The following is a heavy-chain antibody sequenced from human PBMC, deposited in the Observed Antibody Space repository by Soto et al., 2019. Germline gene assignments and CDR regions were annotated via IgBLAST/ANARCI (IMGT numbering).Heavy chain of an antibody. Sequence: EVQLVESGGGLVKPGGSLRLSCAASGFTFSSYSMNWVRQAPGKGLEWVSAISSSSSSIYYAGSVKGRFTISRDNAKNSLYMEMNGLRAEDTAVYYCARGGGDGRYWGQGTLVTVSS. CDR3: ARGGGDGRY. J-gene: IGHJ4*02. CDR2: ISSSSSSI. V-gene: IGHV3-21*01. D-gene: IGHD3-16*01. CDR1: GFTFSSYS.